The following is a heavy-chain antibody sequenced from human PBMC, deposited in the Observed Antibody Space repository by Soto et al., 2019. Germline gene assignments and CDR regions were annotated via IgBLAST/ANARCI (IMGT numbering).Heavy chain of an antibody. Sequence: SVKVSCKASGGTFSSYAISWVRQAPGQGLEWMGGIIPIFGTANYAQKFQGRVTITAEKSTSTAYMELSSLRSEDTAVYYCAREVPAAKCMDVWGQGTTVTVSS. J-gene: IGHJ6*02. CDR1: GGTFSSYA. V-gene: IGHV1-69*06. CDR2: IIPIFGTA. D-gene: IGHD2-2*01. CDR3: AREVPAAKCMDV.